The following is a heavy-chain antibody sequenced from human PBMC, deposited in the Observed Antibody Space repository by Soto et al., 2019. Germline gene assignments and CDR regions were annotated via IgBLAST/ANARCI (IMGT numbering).Heavy chain of an antibody. Sequence: PSETLSLTCTVSGGSISSSSYYWGWIRQPPGKGLEWIGSIYYSGNTYYNLSLKSRVAISVDTSKNQFSLKLSSVTAADTAVYYCASPYGSGSYAFDYWGQGIQVTVSS. CDR2: IYYSGNT. J-gene: IGHJ4*02. D-gene: IGHD3-10*01. CDR3: ASPYGSGSYAFDY. V-gene: IGHV4-39*01. CDR1: GGSISSSSYY.